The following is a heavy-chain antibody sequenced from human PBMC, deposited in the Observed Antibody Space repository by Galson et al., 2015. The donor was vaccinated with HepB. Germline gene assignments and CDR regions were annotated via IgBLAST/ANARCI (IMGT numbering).Heavy chain of an antibody. CDR2: IEWDNKK. D-gene: IGHD6-13*01. CDR3: VRIGPAAVDS. Sequence: PALVKPTQTLTLTCTFSGFSLNSREPRVSWIRQPPGKALEWLARIEWDNKKFYSASLKTRLTISKDTSKNPGVLTLTNVDPVDTATYYCVRIGPAAVDSWGLGTLVTVSS. J-gene: IGHJ5*02. CDR1: GFSLNSREPR. V-gene: IGHV2-70*04.